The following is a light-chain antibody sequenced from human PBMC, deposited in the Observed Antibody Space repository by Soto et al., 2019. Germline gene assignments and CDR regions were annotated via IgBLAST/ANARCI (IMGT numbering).Light chain of an antibody. CDR3: SAYTSSLTLYV. J-gene: IGLJ1*01. V-gene: IGLV2-14*01. CDR1: SSDVGTYNY. Sequence: QSVLTQPASVSGSPGQSITISCTGTSSDVGTYNYVSWYQQHSGKAPKLMIYEVSNRPSGVSNRFSGSKSGNTASLTISGLPAEDEADYYCSAYTSSLTLYVFGSGTKLTVL. CDR2: EVS.